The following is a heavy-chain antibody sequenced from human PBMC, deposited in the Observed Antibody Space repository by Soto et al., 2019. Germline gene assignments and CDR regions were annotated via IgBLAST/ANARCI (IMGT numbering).Heavy chain of an antibody. CDR3: ASTNDYGDYGDWYFYL. V-gene: IGHV1-69*02. D-gene: IGHD4-17*01. Sequence: QVQLVQSGAEVKKPGSSVKVSCKASGGTFSSYTISCVRQAPGQWLEWMGRIIPILGIANYAQKFQCRVTITADKSTSTAYMELRSLRSEDTAVYYCASTNDYGDYGDWYFYLWGRGTLVTVSS. J-gene: IGHJ2*01. CDR1: GGTFSSYT. CDR2: IIPILGIA.